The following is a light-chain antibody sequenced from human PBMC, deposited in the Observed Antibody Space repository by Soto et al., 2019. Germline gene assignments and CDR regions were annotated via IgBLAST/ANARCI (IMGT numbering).Light chain of an antibody. J-gene: IGLJ2*01. V-gene: IGLV2-14*01. CDR2: EVS. CDR3: SSDASRGL. Sequence: QSALTQPASVSGSPGQSITISCTGTSSDVGGYKYVSWYQQHPGRAPKLMIYEVSKRPSGVSNRFSGSKSGNTASLTISGLQAEAEADYYCSSDASRGLFGGGTKLTVL. CDR1: SSDVGGYKY.